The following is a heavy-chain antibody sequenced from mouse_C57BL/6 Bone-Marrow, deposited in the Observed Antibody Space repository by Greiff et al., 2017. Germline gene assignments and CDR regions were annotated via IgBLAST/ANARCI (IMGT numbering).Heavy chain of an antibody. Sequence: QVQLQQSGAELMKPGASVKLSCKATGYTFTGYWIEWVKQRPGHGLEWIGEILPGSGSTNYNEKFKGKATFTADTSSNTAYMQLSSLTTEDSAIYDGARALITTVVANYYAMDYWGQGTSVTVSS. CDR1: GYTFTGYW. V-gene: IGHV1-9*01. CDR3: ARALITTVVANYYAMDY. J-gene: IGHJ4*01. D-gene: IGHD1-1*01. CDR2: ILPGSGST.